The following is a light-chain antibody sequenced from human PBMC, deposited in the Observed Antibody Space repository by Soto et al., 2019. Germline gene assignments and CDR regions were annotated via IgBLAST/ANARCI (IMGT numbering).Light chain of an antibody. CDR3: AAWDDSMSANYV. CDR2: RNN. J-gene: IGLJ1*01. CDR1: SSNIGSNY. Sequence: QSALTQTPSASGTPGPRVTISCSGSSSNIGSNYVYWYQQLPGTAPKLLIYRNNQRPSGVPDRFSGSKSGTSASLAISGLRSEDEADYYWAAWDDSMSANYVFGTGTKVTV. V-gene: IGLV1-47*01.